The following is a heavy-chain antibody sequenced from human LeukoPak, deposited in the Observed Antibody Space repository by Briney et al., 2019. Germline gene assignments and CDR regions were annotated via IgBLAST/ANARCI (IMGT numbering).Heavy chain of an antibody. V-gene: IGHV5-51*01. J-gene: IGHJ4*02. D-gene: IGHD6-13*01. CDR3: VRQHQIGVSSSWYSIDF. Sequence: GESLKISCQGSGYTFTTYWIGWVRQMPGKGLEWMGIIYPGDSDSKYSPSFQGQVTISADKSISTAYLQWSSLKASDTAMYYCVRQHQIGVSSSWYSIDFWGQGTLVTVSS. CDR1: GYTFTTYW. CDR2: IYPGDSDS.